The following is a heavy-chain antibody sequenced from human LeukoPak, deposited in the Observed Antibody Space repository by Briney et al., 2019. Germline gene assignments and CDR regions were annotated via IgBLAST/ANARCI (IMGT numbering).Heavy chain of an antibody. D-gene: IGHD4-17*01. J-gene: IGHJ4*02. V-gene: IGHV4-59*01. CDR2: IYYSGST. Sequence: PSETLSLTCTVSGGSISSYYWIWIRQPPGKGLEGIGYIYYSGSTNYNPSLKSRVTISVDTSKNQFSLKLSSVTAADTAVYYCARDGAGEYGDYKGFDYWGQGTMVTVSS. CDR1: GGSISSYY. CDR3: ARDGAGEYGDYKGFDY.